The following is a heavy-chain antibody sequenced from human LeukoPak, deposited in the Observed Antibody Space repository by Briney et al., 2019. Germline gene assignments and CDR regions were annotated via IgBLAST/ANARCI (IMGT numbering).Heavy chain of an antibody. V-gene: IGHV1-2*02. D-gene: IGHD3-3*01. J-gene: IGHJ4*02. CDR1: GYSFTSYW. Sequence: GESLKISCKGSGYSFTSYWIGWVRQAPGQGLEWMGWINPKRGGTNYAQKFQGRVTMTRDTSISTAYMELSRLRSDDTAAYYCARDGINLELRFLEWLLRDYLDYWGQGTLVTVSS. CDR3: ARDGINLELRFLEWLLRDYLDY. CDR2: INPKRGGT.